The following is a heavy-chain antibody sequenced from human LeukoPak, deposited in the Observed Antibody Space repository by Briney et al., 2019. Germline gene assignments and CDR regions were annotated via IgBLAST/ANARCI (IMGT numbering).Heavy chain of an antibody. CDR2: INPSGGST. V-gene: IGHV1-46*01. J-gene: IGHJ5*02. CDR3: ARDRGVRGVITPRYNWFDP. D-gene: IGHD3-10*01. Sequence: ASVKVSCKASGYTFTSYYMHWVRQAPGQGLEWMGIINPSGGSTSYAQKFQGRVTMTRDMSTSTVYMELSSLRSEDTAVYYCARDRGVRGVITPRYNWFDPWGQGTLVTVSS. CDR1: GYTFTSYY.